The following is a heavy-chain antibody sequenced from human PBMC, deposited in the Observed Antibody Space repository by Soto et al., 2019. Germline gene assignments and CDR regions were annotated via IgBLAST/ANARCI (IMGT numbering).Heavy chain of an antibody. CDR1: GFTFSIYS. Sequence: GGSLRLSCAASGFTFSIYSMNWFRQAPGKGLEWVSSISSSSSYIYYADSVKGRFTISRDNAKNSLYLQMNSLRAEDTAVYYCAKGLTPQRSEWELLKGFDYWGQGTLVTVSS. V-gene: IGHV3-21*01. CDR2: ISSSSSYI. CDR3: AKGLTPQRSEWELLKGFDY. J-gene: IGHJ4*02. D-gene: IGHD1-26*01.